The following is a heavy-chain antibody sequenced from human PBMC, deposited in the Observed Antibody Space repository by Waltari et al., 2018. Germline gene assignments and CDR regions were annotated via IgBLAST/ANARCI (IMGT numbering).Heavy chain of an antibody. CDR1: GGSISSDTYY. Sequence: QVQLQESGPGLVKPSPTLSLTCTVSGGSISSDTYYWSWIRQPAGKGLEWIGRIYTSGSTNYNPSLKSRVTVSVDTSKNQFSLNLNSVTAADTAVYYCVRNSGNPKYYFDNWGQGTLVTVSS. CDR3: VRNSGNPKYYFDN. J-gene: IGHJ4*02. D-gene: IGHD5-12*01. CDR2: IYTSGST. V-gene: IGHV4-61*02.